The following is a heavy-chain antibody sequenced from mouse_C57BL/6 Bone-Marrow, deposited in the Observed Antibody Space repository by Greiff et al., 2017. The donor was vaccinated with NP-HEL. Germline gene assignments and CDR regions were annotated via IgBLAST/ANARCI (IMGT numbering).Heavy chain of an antibody. CDR3: ARERTIAGYGWFAY. D-gene: IGHD2-2*01. J-gene: IGHJ3*01. CDR2: ISYDGSN. CDR1: GYSITSGYY. V-gene: IGHV3-6*01. Sequence: EVQLVESGPGLVKPSQSLSLTCSVTGYSITSGYYWNWIRQFPGNKLEWMGYISYDGSNNYNPSLKNRISITRDTSKNQFFLKLNSVTTEDTATYYCARERTIAGYGWFAYWGQGTLVTVSA.